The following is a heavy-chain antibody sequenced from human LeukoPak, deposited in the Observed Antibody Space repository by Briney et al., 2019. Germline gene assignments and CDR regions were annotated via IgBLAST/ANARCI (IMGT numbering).Heavy chain of an antibody. J-gene: IGHJ4*02. Sequence: PSETLSLTCTVSGGSISSYYWSWIRQPPGEGLEWIGYIYYSGSTNYNPSLKSRATISVDTSKSQFSLKLTSVTAADTAVYYCARDRIAAAGILDYWGQGTLVTVSS. CDR1: GGSISSYY. CDR3: ARDRIAAAGILDY. D-gene: IGHD6-13*01. V-gene: IGHV4-59*12. CDR2: IYYSGST.